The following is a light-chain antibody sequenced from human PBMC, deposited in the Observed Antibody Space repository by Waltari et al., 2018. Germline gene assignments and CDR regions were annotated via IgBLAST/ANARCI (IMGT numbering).Light chain of an antibody. CDR1: SRDVGGYHD. J-gene: IGLJ1*01. V-gene: IGLV2-11*01. CDR3: CSFAGSYTFV. CDR2: DVS. Sequence: QSALTQPRSVSGSPGQSVTISRTGTSRDVGGYHDVSWFQQHPGKVPNPLSYDVSERPSAVPCRFSGSRSANTASLTISGLQPDDEADYYCCSFAGSYTFVFGPGTSVTVL.